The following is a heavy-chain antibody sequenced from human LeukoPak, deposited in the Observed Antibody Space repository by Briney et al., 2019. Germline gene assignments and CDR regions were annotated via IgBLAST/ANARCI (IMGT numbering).Heavy chain of an antibody. CDR1: GYTFTSYY. Sequence: ASVKFSCKASGYTFTSYYMHWVRQAPGQGHEWMGIIKPSGGSMIYAQKFHGRASMPTQTSRRTAYLALSRVRSADTAVYYCARGDNRLWDYYYGMDAWGQGTTVSVCS. J-gene: IGHJ6*02. V-gene: IGHV1-46*01. D-gene: IGHD3-22*01. CDR3: ARGDNRLWDYYYGMDA. CDR2: IKPSGGSM.